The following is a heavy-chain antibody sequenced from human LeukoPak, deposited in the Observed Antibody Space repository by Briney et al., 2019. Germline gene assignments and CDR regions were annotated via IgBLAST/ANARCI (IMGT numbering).Heavy chain of an antibody. CDR3: ARVFRGAVTSNWFDP. CDR2: ISDSGST. CDR1: GGPINGYF. V-gene: IGHV4-59*01. J-gene: IGHJ5*02. D-gene: IGHD4-17*01. Sequence: NPSETLSLTCTVSGGPINGYFWTWIPQPTGKGLEGIGYISDSGSTNYNPSLKSRVTLSVDSSNTELSLRLNSVTAADTAVYYCARVFRGAVTSNWFDPWGQGTPVTVS.